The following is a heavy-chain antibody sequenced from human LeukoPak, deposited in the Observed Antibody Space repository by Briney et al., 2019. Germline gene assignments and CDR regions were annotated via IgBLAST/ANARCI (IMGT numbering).Heavy chain of an antibody. CDR1: GFSFSGSW. V-gene: IGHV3-7*01. Sequence: GESLRLSCAASGFSFSGSWMNWVRQAPGKGLEWVANINPDGSQKRFVDSVMGRFTMSRDNAKNSLYLQMDSLRSEDTAVFYCAAWTDRGYNFWGQGTLVTVSS. J-gene: IGHJ4*02. D-gene: IGHD5-24*01. CDR3: AAWTDRGYNF. CDR2: INPDGSQK.